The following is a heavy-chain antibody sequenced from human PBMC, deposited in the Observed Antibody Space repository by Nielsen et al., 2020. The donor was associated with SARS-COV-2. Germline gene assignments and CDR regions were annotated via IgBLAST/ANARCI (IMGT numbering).Heavy chain of an antibody. CDR3: ARIITIFGVVIALDY. V-gene: IGHV4-34*01. Sequence: SETLSLTCAVYGGSFSGYYWSWIRQPPGKGLEWIGEIYHSGSTNYNPSLKSRVTISVDKSKNQFSLKLSSVTAADTAVHYCARIITIFGVVIALDYWGQGTLVTVSS. CDR1: GGSFSGYY. CDR2: IYHSGST. D-gene: IGHD3-3*01. J-gene: IGHJ4*02.